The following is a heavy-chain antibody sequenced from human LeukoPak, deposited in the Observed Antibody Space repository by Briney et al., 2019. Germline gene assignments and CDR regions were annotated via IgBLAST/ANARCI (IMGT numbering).Heavy chain of an antibody. CDR2: MSHSRRP. CDR1: SHSNSIAYY. J-gene: IGHJ4*02. D-gene: IGHD6-19*01. CDR3: VRHPRYSSGWGIDY. Sequence: PSETLSLTCALSSHSNSIAYYWGWIRQPPGKGLEWIARMSHSRRPYHNPSLTNRAHLSVDTSKNQFSLKLNFVTAAAAAVYYCVRHPRYSSGWGIDYWGQGTLVTVSS. V-gene: IGHV4-38-2*01.